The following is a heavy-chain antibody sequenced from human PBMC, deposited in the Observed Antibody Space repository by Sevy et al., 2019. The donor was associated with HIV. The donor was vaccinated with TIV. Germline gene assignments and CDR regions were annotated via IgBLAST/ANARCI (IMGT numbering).Heavy chain of an antibody. CDR1: GFTFSSYW. V-gene: IGHV3-7*03. D-gene: IGHD1-1*01. CDR2: IKQDGSEK. Sequence: GGSLRLSCAASGFTFSSYWMSWVRQAPGKGLEWVANIKQDGSEKYYVDSVKGRFTISRDNAKNSLYLQMNSLRAEDTAVYYCVRGKVQYYMDVWGKGTTVTVSS. J-gene: IGHJ6*03. CDR3: VRGKVQYYMDV.